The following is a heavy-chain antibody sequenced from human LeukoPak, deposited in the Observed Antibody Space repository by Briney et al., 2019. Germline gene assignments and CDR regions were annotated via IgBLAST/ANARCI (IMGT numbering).Heavy chain of an antibody. J-gene: IGHJ4*02. CDR3: ARESGSASFDY. D-gene: IGHD6-19*01. Sequence: GGSLRLSCAASGFTFSSYSMNWVRQAPGKGLEWVSSISSGSSYIYYADSVKGRFTISRDNGKNSLYLQMNSLRAEDTAVYYCARESGSASFDYWGQGTLVTVSS. V-gene: IGHV3-21*01. CDR2: ISSGSSYI. CDR1: GFTFSSYS.